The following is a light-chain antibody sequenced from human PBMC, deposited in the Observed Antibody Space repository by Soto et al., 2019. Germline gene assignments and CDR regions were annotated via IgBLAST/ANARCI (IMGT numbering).Light chain of an antibody. V-gene: IGKV3-15*01. Sequence: EILITQSPATLSVSPGERATLSCRASQSISANIAWYQQKPGQAPRLLIYAASVRASGIPARFSGTGFGREFTLSISSLQSEDSGVYYCQQYNSWTLISFGQGTRLEIK. CDR3: QQYNSWTLIS. J-gene: IGKJ5*01. CDR1: QSISAN. CDR2: AAS.